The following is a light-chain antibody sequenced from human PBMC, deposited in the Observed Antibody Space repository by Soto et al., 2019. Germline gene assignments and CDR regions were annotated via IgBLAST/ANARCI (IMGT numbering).Light chain of an antibody. Sequence: QSVLTQPPSASGSPGQSVTISCTGTSNDVGGYNYVSWYQQHPGRAPKLIIYEVTQRPSGVPDRFSGSKSGNTASLTVSGLQAEDEADYHCNSYAGGNSPYVFGTGTKLTVL. CDR1: SNDVGGYNY. CDR2: EVT. J-gene: IGLJ1*01. V-gene: IGLV2-8*01. CDR3: NSYAGGNSPYV.